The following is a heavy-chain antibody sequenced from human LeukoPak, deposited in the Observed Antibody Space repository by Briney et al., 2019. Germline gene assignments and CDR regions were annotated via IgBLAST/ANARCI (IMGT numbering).Heavy chain of an antibody. J-gene: IGHJ4*02. Sequence: PGRSLRLSCAASGFTFPTYAMSWVRQAPGKGLEWVSAISGNAYSTYYTDSVKGRFTISRDNSKNTLYLQIHSLRAEDTAVYYCAKVPDYCSGTSCYSPLDSWGQGTLVTVSS. CDR1: GFTFPTYA. CDR2: ISGNAYST. CDR3: AKVPDYCSGTSCYSPLDS. D-gene: IGHD2-15*01. V-gene: IGHV3-23*01.